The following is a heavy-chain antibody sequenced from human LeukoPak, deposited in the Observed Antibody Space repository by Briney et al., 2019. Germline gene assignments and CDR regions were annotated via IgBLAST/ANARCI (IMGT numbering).Heavy chain of an antibody. J-gene: IGHJ4*02. V-gene: IGHV1-69*06. CDR1: GGSFSSYA. Sequence: KVSCKASGGSFSSYAISWVRQAPGQGLEWMGGIIPIFGTANYAQKFQGRVTITADKSTSTAYMELSSLRSEDTAVYYCARDSSIVVVPAATGSGYYFDYWGQGTLVTVSS. CDR2: IIPIFGTA. D-gene: IGHD2-2*01. CDR3: ARDSSIVVVPAATGSGYYFDY.